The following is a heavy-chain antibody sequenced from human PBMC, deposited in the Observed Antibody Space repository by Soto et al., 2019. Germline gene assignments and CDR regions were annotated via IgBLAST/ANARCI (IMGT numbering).Heavy chain of an antibody. J-gene: IGHJ4*02. Sequence: SETLSLTCAVYGGSFSGYYWSWIRQPPGKGLEWIGEINHSGSTNYNPSLKSRVTISVDTSKNQYSLKLSSVTAADTAVYYCARIPSTRIVAGTARDYWGQGTLVTVSS. V-gene: IGHV4-34*01. CDR1: GGSFSGYY. CDR3: ARIPSTRIVAGTARDY. CDR2: INHSGST. D-gene: IGHD6-19*01.